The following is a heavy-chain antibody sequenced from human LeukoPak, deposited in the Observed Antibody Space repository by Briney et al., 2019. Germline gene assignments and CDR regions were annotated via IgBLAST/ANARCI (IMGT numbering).Heavy chain of an antibody. J-gene: IGHJ4*02. CDR2: ISSSSSTI. CDR3: ATQFHGYRRHEWDY. CDR1: GFTFSSYS. Sequence: GGSLRLSCAASGFTFSSYSMNWVRQAPGKGLEWVSYISSSSSTIYYADSVKGRFTISRDNAKNSLYLQMNSLRGDDTAAYYCATQFHGYRRHEWDYWGQGTLVTVSS. D-gene: IGHD6-25*01. V-gene: IGHV3-48*01.